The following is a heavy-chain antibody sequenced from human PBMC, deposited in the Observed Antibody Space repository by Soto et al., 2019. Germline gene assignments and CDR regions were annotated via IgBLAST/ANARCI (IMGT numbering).Heavy chain of an antibody. CDR3: ARGNPFNYAGFDV. CDR2: MNAKSGDT. CDR1: GYTFSDFD. V-gene: IGHV1-8*01. D-gene: IGHD3-16*01. Sequence: QAHLEQSGAELKRPGASVKVSCKASGYTFSDFDINWLGQASGQGPDWMGWMNAKSGDTFFPQRFKGKFNMTWNTSLSTAYMEVGSLTSDDTAIYYCARGNPFNYAGFDVWGQGTTVAVSS. J-gene: IGHJ6*02.